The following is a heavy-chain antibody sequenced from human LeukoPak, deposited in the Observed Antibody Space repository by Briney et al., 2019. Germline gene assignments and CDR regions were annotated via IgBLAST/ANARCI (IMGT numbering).Heavy chain of an antibody. D-gene: IGHD1-1*01. CDR3: AAGGTGY. J-gene: IGHJ4*02. Sequence: KTSQTLSLTCTVSGGSISSGDYYWSWIRQPPGKGLEWIGEINHSGSTNYNPSLKSRVTISVDTSKNQFSLKLSSVTAADTAVYYCAAGGTGYWGQGTLVTVSS. V-gene: IGHV4-30-4*01. CDR1: GGSISSGDYY. CDR2: INHSGST.